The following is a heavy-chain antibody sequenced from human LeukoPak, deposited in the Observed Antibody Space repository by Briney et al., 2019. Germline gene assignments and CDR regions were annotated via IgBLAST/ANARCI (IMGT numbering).Heavy chain of an antibody. D-gene: IGHD1-7*01. Sequence: GGSLRLSCAASGFTFSSYAMSWVRQAPGKGLEWVSAISGSGGSTYYADSVKGRFTISRDNSKNTLYLQMNCLRAEDTAVYYCARGITGTTSHYYYYYYMDVWGKGTTVTVSS. CDR2: ISGSGGST. CDR1: GFTFSSYA. CDR3: ARGITGTTSHYYYYYYMDV. J-gene: IGHJ6*03. V-gene: IGHV3-23*01.